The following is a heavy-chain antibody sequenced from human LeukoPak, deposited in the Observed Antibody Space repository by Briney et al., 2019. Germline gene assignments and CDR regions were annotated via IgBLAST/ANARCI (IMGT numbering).Heavy chain of an antibody. CDR2: IYSRGST. Sequence: SETLSLTCTVSGGSISSGSQYWSWIRQPAGKGLEWIGRIYSRGSTNSKPSLKSRVTISLDTSKNQFSLKLTSVTAADTAVYYCARDRTVVTPHLYYYMDVWGKGTTVTVSS. D-gene: IGHD4-23*01. CDR1: GGSISSGSQY. CDR3: ARDRTVVTPHLYYYMDV. V-gene: IGHV4-61*02. J-gene: IGHJ6*03.